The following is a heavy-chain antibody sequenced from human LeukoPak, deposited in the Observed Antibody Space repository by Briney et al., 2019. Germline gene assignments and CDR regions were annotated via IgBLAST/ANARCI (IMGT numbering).Heavy chain of an antibody. CDR1: GFTISSYW. D-gene: IGHD6-13*01. J-gene: IGHJ5*02. V-gene: IGHV3-7*01. CDR2: IKQEGSEK. Sequence: PGGSLRLSCAASGFTISSYWMSWVRQAPGKGLEWVANIKQEGSEKYYVDSVKGRFTISRDNAKNSLYLQMNSLRAEDTAVYYCARDVRSSRYNWFDPWGQGTLVTVSS. CDR3: ARDVRSSRYNWFDP.